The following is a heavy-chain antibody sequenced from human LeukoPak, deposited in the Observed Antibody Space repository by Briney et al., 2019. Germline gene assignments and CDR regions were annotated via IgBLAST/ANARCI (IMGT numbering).Heavy chain of an antibody. D-gene: IGHD3-22*01. CDR1: GYTFTSYY. Sequence: ASVKVSCKASGYTFTSYYMHWVRQAPGQGLEWMGIINPSGGSTSYAQKFQGRVTITADESTSTAYMELSSLRSEDTAVYYCAREPYYYDSSGYPLYYYYGMDVWGQGTTVTVSS. V-gene: IGHV1-46*01. CDR2: INPSGGST. J-gene: IGHJ6*02. CDR3: AREPYYYDSSGYPLYYYYGMDV.